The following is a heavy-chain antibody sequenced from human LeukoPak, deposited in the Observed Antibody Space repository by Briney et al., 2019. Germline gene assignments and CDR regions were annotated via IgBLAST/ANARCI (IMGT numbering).Heavy chain of an antibody. CDR1: GFTFSSYG. J-gene: IGHJ4*02. Sequence: TGGSLRLSCAASGFTFSSYGMHWVRQAPGKGLEWVAVIWYDGSNKYYADSVKGRFTISRDNSKNTLYLQMNSLRAEDTAVYYCARAALSGYCSSTTCYFDYWGQGTLVTVSS. V-gene: IGHV3-33*01. CDR3: ARAALSGYCSSTTCYFDY. D-gene: IGHD2-2*01. CDR2: IWYDGSNK.